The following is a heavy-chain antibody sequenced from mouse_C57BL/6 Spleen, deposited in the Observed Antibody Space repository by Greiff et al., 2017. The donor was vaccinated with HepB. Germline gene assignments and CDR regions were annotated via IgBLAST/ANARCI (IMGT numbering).Heavy chain of an antibody. CDR1: RFTFSNYW. CDR2: IRLKSDNYAT. CDR3: TAVYFDY. Sequence: EVMLVESGGGLVQPGGSMKLSCVASRFTFSNYWMNWVRQSPEKGLEWVAQIRLKSDNYATHYAESVKGRFTISRDDSKSSVYLQMNNLRAEDTGIYYCTAVYFDYWGQGTTLTVSS. J-gene: IGHJ2*01. V-gene: IGHV6-3*01.